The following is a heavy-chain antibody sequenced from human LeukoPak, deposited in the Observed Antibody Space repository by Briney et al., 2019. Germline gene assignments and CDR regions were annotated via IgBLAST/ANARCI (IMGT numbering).Heavy chain of an antibody. CDR2: ISAYNGNT. Sequence: GASVKVSCKASGYTFTSYGISWVRQAPGQGLEWMGWISAYNGNTNYAQKLQGRVTMTTDTSTSTAYMELRSLRSDDTAVYYCARDRSRYFDWFLYYYGMDVWGKGTTVTVSS. V-gene: IGHV1-18*01. CDR1: GYTFTSYG. J-gene: IGHJ6*04. D-gene: IGHD3-9*01. CDR3: ARDRSRYFDWFLYYYGMDV.